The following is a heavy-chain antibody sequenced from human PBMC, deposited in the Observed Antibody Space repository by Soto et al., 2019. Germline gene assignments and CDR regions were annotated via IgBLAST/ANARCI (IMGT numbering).Heavy chain of an antibody. CDR2: ISGSGGST. CDR1: GFTFSSYA. V-gene: IGHV3-23*01. CDR3: ATFGIAARLPFAY. J-gene: IGHJ4*02. Sequence: GGSLRLSCAASGFTFSSYAMSWVRQAPGKGLEWVSAISGSGGSTYYADSVKGRFTISRDNSKNTLYLQMNSLRAEDTAVYYCATFGIAARLPFAYWGQGTLVTVSS. D-gene: IGHD6-6*01.